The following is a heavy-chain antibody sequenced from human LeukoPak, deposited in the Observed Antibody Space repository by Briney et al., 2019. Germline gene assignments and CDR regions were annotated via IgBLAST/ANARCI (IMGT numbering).Heavy chain of an antibody. Sequence: SQTLSLTCTVSGGSISSGDYYWSWIRQPPGKGLEWIGYICYSGSTYYNPSLKSRVTISVDTSKNQFSLKLSSVTAADTAVYYCARGITIFGVVIIDGYNWFDPWGQGTLVTVSS. CDR3: ARGITIFGVVIIDGYNWFDP. J-gene: IGHJ5*02. CDR1: GGSISSGDYY. V-gene: IGHV4-30-4*01. CDR2: ICYSGST. D-gene: IGHD3-3*01.